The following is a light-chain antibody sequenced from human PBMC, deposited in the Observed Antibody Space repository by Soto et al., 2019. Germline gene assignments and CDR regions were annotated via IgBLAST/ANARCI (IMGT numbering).Light chain of an antibody. V-gene: IGKV3-20*01. CDR2: GAS. Sequence: DIVMTQSPGTLYMSPGERATLSCRASESVSNNYLAWYQQKAGQAPRLLIYGASNRATGIPDRFGGSGCATDFTLTISRLEPEDVAVYYCQQYGSSGTFGQGTKVDIK. CDR3: QQYGSSGT. CDR1: ESVSNNY. J-gene: IGKJ1*01.